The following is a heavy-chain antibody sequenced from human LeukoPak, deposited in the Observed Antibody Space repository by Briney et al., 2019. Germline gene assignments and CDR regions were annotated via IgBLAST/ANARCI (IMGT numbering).Heavy chain of an antibody. CDR2: IKQDGSER. Sequence: GGSLRLSCAASGFTYRNYWESGFPEAPGQALEGVASIKQDGSERYYVDSVKGRFTISRDNAKNSLFLQLSSLRVEDTAVYYCARGSMHIYHLYTDYWGQGTLVTVSS. CDR3: ARGSMHIYHLYTDY. V-gene: IGHV3-7*01. D-gene: IGHD3-16*02. J-gene: IGHJ4*02. CDR1: GFTYRNYW.